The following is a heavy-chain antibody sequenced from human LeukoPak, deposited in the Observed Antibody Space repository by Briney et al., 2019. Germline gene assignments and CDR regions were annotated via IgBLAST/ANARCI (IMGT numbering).Heavy chain of an antibody. CDR3: ARDVQVDY. CDR1: GYTFTSYY. CDR2: INPSGGST. J-gene: IGHJ4*02. Sequence: ASVKVSCKASGYTFTSYYMHWVRQAPGQGLEWMGIINPSGGSTSYAQKFQGRVTMTTDTSTSTAYMELRSLRSDDTAVYYCARDVQVDYWGQGTLVTVSS. V-gene: IGHV1-46*01.